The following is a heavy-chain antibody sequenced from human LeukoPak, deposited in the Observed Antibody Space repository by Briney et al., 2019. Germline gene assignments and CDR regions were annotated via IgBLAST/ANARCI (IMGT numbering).Heavy chain of an antibody. J-gene: IGHJ2*01. V-gene: IGHV4-59*01. CDR3: ARAYYYDSSGYSSYWYFDL. CDR2: IYYSGST. D-gene: IGHD3-22*01. Sequence: SETLSLTCTVSGGSISSYYWSWIRQPPGKGLEWIGYIYYSGSTNYYPSLKSRVTISVDTSKNQFSLKLSSVTAADTAVYYCARAYYYDSSGYSSYWYFDLWGRGTLVTVSS. CDR1: GGSISSYY.